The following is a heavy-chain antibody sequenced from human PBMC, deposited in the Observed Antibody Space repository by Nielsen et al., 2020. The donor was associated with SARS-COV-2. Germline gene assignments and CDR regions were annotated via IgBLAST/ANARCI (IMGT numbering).Heavy chain of an antibody. CDR2: IWSDGSNK. CDR3: ARVGSLNYYSSGWFFLDY. CDR1: GFTFSRYG. V-gene: IGHV3-33*01. D-gene: IGHD6-19*01. Sequence: GGSLRLSCAASGFTFSRYGMNWVRQAPGKGLEWVAVIWSDGSNKYYADSVKGRFTISRDNSQNTLFLQMNSLRAEDTALYYCARVGSLNYYSSGWFFLDYWGQGSLVTVSS. J-gene: IGHJ4*02.